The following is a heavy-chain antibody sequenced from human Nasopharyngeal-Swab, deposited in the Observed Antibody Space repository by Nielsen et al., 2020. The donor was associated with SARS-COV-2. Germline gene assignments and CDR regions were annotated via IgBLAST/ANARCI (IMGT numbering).Heavy chain of an antibody. Sequence: GGSLRLSCAASGFTFSSYWMSWVRQAPGKGLEWVADMNPDGDKIYYADSVKGRFTMSRDNAENSLYLQMNSLRAEDTAVYYCARDKAYSTYDYWGQGTLVTVSS. CDR2: MNPDGDKI. D-gene: IGHD4-11*01. J-gene: IGHJ4*02. CDR3: ARDKAYSTYDY. CDR1: GFTFSSYW. V-gene: IGHV3-7*03.